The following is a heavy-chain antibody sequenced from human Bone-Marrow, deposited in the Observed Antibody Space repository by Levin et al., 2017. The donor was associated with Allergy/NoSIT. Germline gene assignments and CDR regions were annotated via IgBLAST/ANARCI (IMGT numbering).Heavy chain of an antibody. CDR3: ASLSYYYGAGTHPDADY. CDR1: GASITSGDHY. CDR2: IYYSGST. V-gene: IGHV4-30-4*01. D-gene: IGHD3-10*01. J-gene: IGHJ4*02. Sequence: SETLSLTCSVSGASITSGDHYWSWIRQSPGKGLEWIGYIYYSGSTYYNPSLMTRITISLDPSKNHFSLKLRSVTVADTAVYYCASLSYYYGAGTHPDADYWGQGALVIVSS.